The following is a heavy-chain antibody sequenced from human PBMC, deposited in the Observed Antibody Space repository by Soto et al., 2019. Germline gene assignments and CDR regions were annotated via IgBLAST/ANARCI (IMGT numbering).Heavy chain of an antibody. Sequence: QVQLVESGGGVVQPGRSLRLSCAASGFTFSSYAMPWVRQAPGKGLEWVAVISYDGSNKYYADSVKGRFTISRDNSKNTLYLQMNSLRAEDTGVYYCARDVRLGQYYYYGMDVWGQGTTVTVSS. CDR2: ISYDGSNK. CDR3: ARDVRLGQYYYYGMDV. J-gene: IGHJ6*02. D-gene: IGHD3-10*02. V-gene: IGHV3-30-3*01. CDR1: GFTFSSYA.